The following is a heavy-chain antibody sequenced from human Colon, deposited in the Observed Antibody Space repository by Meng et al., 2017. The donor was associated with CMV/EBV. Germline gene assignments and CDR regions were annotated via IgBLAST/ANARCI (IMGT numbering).Heavy chain of an antibody. CDR1: GSALITVF. J-gene: IGHJ4*02. Sequence: GAGPGNLALSLPPPCTLLGSALITVFERWIRQPAGEDLGWLGRTPTNRHPAHNPPLNSRATIWLDTSHNQFSLKLTSVTAADTAVYYCVRGGYSGTQTGGVQEYWGQGTLVTVSS. V-gene: IGHV4-4*07. CDR3: VRGGYSGTQTGGVQEY. D-gene: IGHD5-12*01. CDR2: TPTNRHP.